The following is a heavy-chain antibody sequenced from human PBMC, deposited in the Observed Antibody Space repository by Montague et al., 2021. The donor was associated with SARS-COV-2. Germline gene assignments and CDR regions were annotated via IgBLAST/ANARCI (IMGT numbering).Heavy chain of an antibody. Sequence: CAISGDSVSSNSATWNWVRQSPSRGLEWLGRTYYRSKWYNDYAVSVRGRVTINPDTSKNQFSLQLNSVTPEDTAIYYRTSGREGNYNVMDVRGQGTTVTVSS. CDR3: TSGREGNYNVMDV. CDR1: GDSVSSNSAT. D-gene: IGHD1-1*01. CDR2: TYYRSKWYN. V-gene: IGHV6-1*01. J-gene: IGHJ6*02.